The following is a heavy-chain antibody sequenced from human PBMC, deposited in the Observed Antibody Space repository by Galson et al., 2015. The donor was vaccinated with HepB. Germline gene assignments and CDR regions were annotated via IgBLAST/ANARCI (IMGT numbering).Heavy chain of an antibody. J-gene: IGHJ3*02. CDR3: ARDPQLVLGYDAFDI. CDR2: IYYSGST. D-gene: IGHD6-13*01. CDR1: GGSVSSGSYY. V-gene: IGHV4-61*01. Sequence: ETLSLTCTVSGGSVSSGSYYWSWIRQPPGKGLEWIGYIYYSGSTNYNPSLKSRVTISVDTSKNQFSLKLSSVTAADTAVYYCARDPQLVLGYDAFDIWGQGTMVTVSS.